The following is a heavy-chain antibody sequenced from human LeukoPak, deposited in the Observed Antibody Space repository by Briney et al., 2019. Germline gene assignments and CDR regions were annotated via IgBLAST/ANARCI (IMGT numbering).Heavy chain of an antibody. CDR2: ISTYYGNT. V-gene: IGHV1-18*01. J-gene: IGHJ4*02. CDR1: GYTFTSYG. CDR3: ARVYSTNYYGSGDRPFLFDY. D-gene: IGHD3-10*01. Sequence: ASVKVSCKASGYTFTSYGFSWVRQAPGQGLEWMGWISTYYGNTNYAQKLQDRVTMTTDTSTSTAYMELTSLRSDDTAVYYCARVYSTNYYGSGDRPFLFDYWGQGTVVTVSS.